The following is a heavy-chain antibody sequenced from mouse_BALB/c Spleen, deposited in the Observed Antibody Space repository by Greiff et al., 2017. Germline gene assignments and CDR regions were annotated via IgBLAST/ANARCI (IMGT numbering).Heavy chain of an antibody. J-gene: IGHJ3*01. CDR2: IDPANGNT. CDR3: ASGTGFAY. CDR1: GFNIKDTY. V-gene: IGHV14-3*02. Sequence: VQLKQSGAELVKPGASVKLSCTASGFNIKDTYMHWVKQRPEQGLEWIGRIDPANGNTKYDPKFQGKATITADTSSNTAYLQLSSLTSEDTAVYYCASGTGFAYWGQGTLGPGSA. D-gene: IGHD3-3*01.